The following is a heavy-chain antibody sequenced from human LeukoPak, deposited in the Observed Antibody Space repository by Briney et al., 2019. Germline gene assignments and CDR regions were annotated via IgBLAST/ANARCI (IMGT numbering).Heavy chain of an antibody. D-gene: IGHD3-10*01. V-gene: IGHV3-7*04. CDR3: ARGFRGANWFDP. Sequence: PGGPLRLSCAASGFTFSSYWMTWVRQAPGRGLEWVANIKQDSSERYYVDSVKGRFTISRDNANNSLYLQMNSLRGEDTAVYYCARGFRGANWFDPWGQGTLVTVSS. J-gene: IGHJ5*02. CDR2: IKQDSSER. CDR1: GFTFSSYW.